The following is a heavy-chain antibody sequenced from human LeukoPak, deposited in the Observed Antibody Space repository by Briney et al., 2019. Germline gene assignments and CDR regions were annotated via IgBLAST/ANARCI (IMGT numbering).Heavy chain of an antibody. CDR1: GYSLTSSW. Sequence: HGESLKISCKGSGYSLTSSWISWVRQMPGKGLEWMGRIDPGDSFIKYNPSFQGHVTISVDKSISTAYLQWSSLRASDTAMYYCARDEGGVSSWVSHWGQGTLVTVSS. D-gene: IGHD2-8*02. V-gene: IGHV5-10-1*01. J-gene: IGHJ4*02. CDR2: IDPGDSFI. CDR3: ARDEGGVSSWVSH.